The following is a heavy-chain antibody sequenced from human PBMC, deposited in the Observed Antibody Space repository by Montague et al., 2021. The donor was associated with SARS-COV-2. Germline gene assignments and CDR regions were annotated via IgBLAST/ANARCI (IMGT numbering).Heavy chain of an antibody. Sequence: TLSLTCTVSGDSISSGSYYWSWIRQPAGKGLEWIGRIYTSGRTNYNPSLRCRINMSLDTSKSRFSLNLTSVTAADTAVYYCAGPDWLKHWGQGALVTVSS. V-gene: IGHV4-61*02. J-gene: IGHJ1*01. CDR3: AGPDWLKH. CDR2: IYTSGRT. CDR1: GDSISSGSYY. D-gene: IGHD3-9*01.